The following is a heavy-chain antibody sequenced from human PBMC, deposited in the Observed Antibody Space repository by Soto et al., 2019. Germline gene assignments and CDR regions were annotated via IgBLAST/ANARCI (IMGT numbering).Heavy chain of an antibody. CDR1: GGSLSTNP. CDR2: TGSGTGPG. V-gene: IGHV1-69*06. J-gene: IGHJ4*02. Sequence: SVKVSCKASGGSLSTNPISWVRQAPGQGLEWMGGTGSGTGPGNHAQKFQGRLTVTADKSTSTVYMELTNLSSEDTAVYYCARRDSGGFYRFFDSWGQGSLVTVSS. D-gene: IGHD2-15*01. CDR3: ARRDSGGFYRFFDS.